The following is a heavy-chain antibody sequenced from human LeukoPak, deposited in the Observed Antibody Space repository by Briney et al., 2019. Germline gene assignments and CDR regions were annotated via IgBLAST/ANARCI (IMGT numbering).Heavy chain of an antibody. Sequence: SETLSLTCTVTGGSISSYYWSWIRQPPGKGLEWIGYIYYSGSTNYNPSLKSRVTISVDTSKNQFSLKLSSVTAADTAVYYCARVGVNSSGLGYYYYYYYMDVWGKGTTVTVSS. CDR3: ARVGVNSSGLGYYYYYYYMDV. J-gene: IGHJ6*03. CDR1: GGSISSYY. V-gene: IGHV4-59*01. CDR2: IYYSGST. D-gene: IGHD6-19*01.